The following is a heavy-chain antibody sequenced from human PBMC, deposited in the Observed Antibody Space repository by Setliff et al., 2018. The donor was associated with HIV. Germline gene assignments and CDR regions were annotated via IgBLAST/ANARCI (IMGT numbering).Heavy chain of an antibody. CDR1: GDSIINNPYY. J-gene: IGHJ5*02. CDR3: VREGPWKLGSIWFDP. D-gene: IGHD7-27*01. Sequence: SETLSLTCTVSGDSIINNPYYWTWIRQPAGKALEWIGRLYNNGRNANYNPSLQSRVIISADTSKNEFSRKLSSVTAADTAVYYCVREGPWKLGSIWFDPWGQGTLVTVSS. V-gene: IGHV4-61*02. CDR2: LYNNGRNA.